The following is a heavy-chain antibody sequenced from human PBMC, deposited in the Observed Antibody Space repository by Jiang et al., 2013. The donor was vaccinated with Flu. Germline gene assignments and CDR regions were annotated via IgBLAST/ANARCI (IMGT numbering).Heavy chain of an antibody. CDR3: ARWTSGSLGH. CDR2: IYSSGLT. D-gene: IGHD3-22*01. J-gene: IGHJ4*02. CDR1: GDSISISAAF. Sequence: SGSGLVKPSETLSLTCTVSGDSISISAAFWSWVRQSAGEGLEWIGRIYSSGLTNYNPSLKSRVTMSVDTSRNQFSLKLTSMTAADAAVYYCARWTSGSLGHWGQGTLVTVSS. V-gene: IGHV4-61*02.